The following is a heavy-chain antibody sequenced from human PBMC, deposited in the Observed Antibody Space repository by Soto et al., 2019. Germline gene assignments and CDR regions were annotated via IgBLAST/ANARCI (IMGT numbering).Heavy chain of an antibody. V-gene: IGHV1-3*01. CDR2: INAGNGNT. Sequence: KNSKASVKVSCKASGYTFTSYAMHWVRQAPGQRLEWMGWINAGNGNTKYSQKFQGRVTMTRDTSISTAYMELSRLRSDDTAVYYCAIGLNSGYDSSRNYMDVWGEGTTVTVSS. CDR1: GYTFTSYA. J-gene: IGHJ6*03. D-gene: IGHD5-12*01. CDR3: AIGLNSGYDSSRNYMDV.